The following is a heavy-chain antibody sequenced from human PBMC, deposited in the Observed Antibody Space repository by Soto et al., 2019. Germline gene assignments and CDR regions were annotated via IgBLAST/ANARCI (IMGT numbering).Heavy chain of an antibody. CDR2: ISGSGVTT. D-gene: IGHD3-3*01. V-gene: IGHV3-23*01. CDR1: GFTFSSYA. CDR3: AKDRDDIGMVDAFGI. J-gene: IGHJ3*02. Sequence: EMQLLESGGDLVQPGGSLSLSCAASGFTFSSYAMTWVRQAPGKGLEYISAISGSGVTTYYADSMKGRFTVSRDNSKNTLYLQMISLRAEDTAIYYCAKDRDDIGMVDAFGIWGQGTMVTVSS.